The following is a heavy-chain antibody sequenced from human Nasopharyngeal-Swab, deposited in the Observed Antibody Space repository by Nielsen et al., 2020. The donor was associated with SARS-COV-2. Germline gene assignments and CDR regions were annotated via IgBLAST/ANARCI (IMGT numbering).Heavy chain of an antibody. CDR1: GFTFDDYA. CDR3: ARDQYYYDSSGYYYDALGAFDI. V-gene: IGHV3-9*01. D-gene: IGHD3-22*01. J-gene: IGHJ3*02. CDR2: ISWNSGSI. Sequence: GGSLRLSCAASGFTFDDYAMHWVRQAPGKGLEWVSGISWNSGSIGYADSVKGRFTISRDNAKNSLYLQMNSLRAEDTAVYYCARDQYYYDSSGYYYDALGAFDIWGQGTMVTVSS.